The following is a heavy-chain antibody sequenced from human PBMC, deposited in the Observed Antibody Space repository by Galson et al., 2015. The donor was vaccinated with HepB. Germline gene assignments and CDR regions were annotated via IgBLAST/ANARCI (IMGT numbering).Heavy chain of an antibody. J-gene: IGHJ4*02. Sequence: QSGAEVKKPGESLKISCKGSGYSFSDYWIGWVRQMPGKGLEWMGIIYVGDSDTKYNPSFQGQVTISADKSIRTAYLQWSSLKASDTAMYYCARKPKYSSGWYSFDYWGQGTLVTVSS. V-gene: IGHV5-51*01. CDR3: ARKPKYSSGWYSFDY. D-gene: IGHD6-19*01. CDR1: GYSFSDYW. CDR2: IYVGDSDT.